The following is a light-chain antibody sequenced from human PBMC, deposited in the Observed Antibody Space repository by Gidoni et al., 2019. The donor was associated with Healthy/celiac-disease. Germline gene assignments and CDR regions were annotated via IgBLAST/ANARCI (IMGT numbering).Light chain of an antibody. CDR2: GAS. CDR3: QQYNNWPRT. Sequence: EIVMTPSPATLSVSPGERATLSCRASQSVSSNLAWYQQKPGQAPRLLIYGASTRATGIPARFSGSGSGTEFTLTISSLQSEDFAVYYCQQYNNWPRTFGPXTKVDIK. J-gene: IGKJ3*01. CDR1: QSVSSN. V-gene: IGKV3-15*01.